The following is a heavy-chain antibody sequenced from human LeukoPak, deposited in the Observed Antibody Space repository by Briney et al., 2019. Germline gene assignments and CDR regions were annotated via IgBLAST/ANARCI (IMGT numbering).Heavy chain of an antibody. CDR3: ARDRRSPYSAYDWGHLDL. CDR1: GFSFGDDY. CDR2: INNNSYTI. J-gene: IGHJ1*01. D-gene: IGHD5-12*01. V-gene: IGHV3-11*01. Sequence: PGGSLRLSCEASGFSFGDDYMTWIPRAPPGRVEWSSNINNNSYTIYYAASVKGGFTTSRENAKRSMYLQIDRLRAEDTAVYYCARDRRSPYSAYDWGHLDLWGQGTLVAVSS.